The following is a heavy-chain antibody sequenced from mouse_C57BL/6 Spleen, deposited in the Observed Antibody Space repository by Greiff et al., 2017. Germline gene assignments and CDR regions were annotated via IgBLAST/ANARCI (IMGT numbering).Heavy chain of an antibody. D-gene: IGHD2-1*01. CDR1: GFNIKDDY. Sequence: VQLQQSGAELVRPGASVKLSCTASGFNIKDDYMHWVQQRPEQGLAWIGWIDPVNGDTEYASKFQGKATITADTSSNTAYLQLSSLTSEDTAVYYCTPYGNQSWFAYWGQGTLVTVSA. J-gene: IGHJ3*01. CDR3: TPYGNQSWFAY. V-gene: IGHV14-4*01. CDR2: IDPVNGDT.